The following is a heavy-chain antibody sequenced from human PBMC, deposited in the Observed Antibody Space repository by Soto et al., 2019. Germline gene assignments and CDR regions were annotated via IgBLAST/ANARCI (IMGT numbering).Heavy chain of an antibody. CDR2: ISGYNGNT. CDR3: AREGPAPYYYYGMDV. Sequence: QVQLVQSRGEVKKPGASVKVSCKTSGYSFTTYGISWVRQAPGQGLEWMGWISGYNGNTNYAQKLKGRRTMTTDTATITAYMELRSLTSDDTAVYYCAREGPAPYYYYGMDVWGQGSTVTVSS. CDR1: GYSFTTYG. V-gene: IGHV1-18*01. J-gene: IGHJ6*02.